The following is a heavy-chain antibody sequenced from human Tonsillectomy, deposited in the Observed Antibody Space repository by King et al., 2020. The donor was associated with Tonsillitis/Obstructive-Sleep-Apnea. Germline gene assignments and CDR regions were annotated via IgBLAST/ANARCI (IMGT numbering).Heavy chain of an antibody. CDR2: ISGSGGST. CDR3: AKDQAVTTSPGMDV. CDR1: GFTFSTYA. V-gene: IGHV3-23*04. D-gene: IGHD4-17*01. J-gene: IGHJ6*04. Sequence: VQLVESGGGLVQPGGSLRLSCAASGFTFSTYAMRWVRQAPGKGLEWVSAISGSGGSTYYADSVKGRFTISRDNSKNTLYLQMISLRAGDTAVYYCAKDQAVTTSPGMDVWGKGTTVTVSS.